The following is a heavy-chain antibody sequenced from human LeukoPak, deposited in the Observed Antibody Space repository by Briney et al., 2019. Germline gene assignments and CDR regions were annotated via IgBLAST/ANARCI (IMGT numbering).Heavy chain of an antibody. CDR2: IILFFGRP. D-gene: IGHD3-16*02. V-gene: IGHV1-69*13. CDR3: ARGVVHGYYYYMDV. J-gene: IGHJ6*03. CDR1: GYTLSTHA. Sequence: SVKVSCKASGYTLSTHAISWVRQAPGQGLEWMGGIILFFGRPNYAQKFQGRVTITAEESASTAYMELSDLTSDDTAIYYCARGVVHGYYYYMDVWGKGTTVTVSS.